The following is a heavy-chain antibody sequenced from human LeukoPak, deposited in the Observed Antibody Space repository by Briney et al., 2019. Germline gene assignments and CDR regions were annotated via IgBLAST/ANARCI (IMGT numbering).Heavy chain of an antibody. CDR1: GFTFSSYA. V-gene: IGHV3-23*01. CDR3: AKVNYYESSGYYDY. J-gene: IGHJ4*02. D-gene: IGHD3-22*01. CDR2: ISGSGGST. Sequence: GGSLRLSCAASGFTFSSYAMSWVRQAPGKGLEWVSAISGSGGSTYYADSVRGRFTISRDNSKNTLYLQMNSLRAEDTAVYYCAKVNYYESSGYYDYWGQGTLVTVSS.